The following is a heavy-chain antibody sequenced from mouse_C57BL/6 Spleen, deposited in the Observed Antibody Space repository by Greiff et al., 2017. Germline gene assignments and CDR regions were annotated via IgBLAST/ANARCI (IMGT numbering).Heavy chain of an antibody. J-gene: IGHJ2*01. Sequence: QVQLKQPGAELVMPGASVKLSCKASGYTFTSYWMHWVKQRPGQGLEWIGEIDPSDSYTNYNQKFKGKSTLTVDKSSSTAYMQLSSLTSEDSAVYYCASTVVEGFDYWGQGTTLTVSS. CDR2: IDPSDSYT. V-gene: IGHV1-69*01. D-gene: IGHD1-1*01. CDR3: ASTVVEGFDY. CDR1: GYTFTSYW.